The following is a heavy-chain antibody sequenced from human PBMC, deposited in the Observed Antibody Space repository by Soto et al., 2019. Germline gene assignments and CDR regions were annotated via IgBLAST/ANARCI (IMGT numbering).Heavy chain of an antibody. D-gene: IGHD1-20*01. CDR3: ARCDGNNESFRP. CDR2: INHSGST. J-gene: IGHJ1*01. CDR1: GGSFSGYY. V-gene: IGHV4-34*01. Sequence: SETLSLTCAVYGGSFSGYYWSWIRQPPGKGLEWIGEINHSGSTNYNPSLKSRVTISVDTSKNQFSLKLSSVTAADTAVYYCARCDGNNESFRPWGQGTLVTASS.